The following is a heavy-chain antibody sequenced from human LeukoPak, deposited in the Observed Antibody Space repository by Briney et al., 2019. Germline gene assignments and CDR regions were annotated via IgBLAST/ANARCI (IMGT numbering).Heavy chain of an antibody. CDR3: AKGLWGAYYYGMDV. CDR2: ISGSGATT. CDR1: GFTSSNYA. J-gene: IGHJ6*02. Sequence: GGSLRLSCAASGFTSSNYAMSWVRQAPGKGLEWVSVISGSGATTDHADSVMGRFTISRDNSKNTLYLQLDSLRADDTAVYFCAKGLWGAYYYGMDVWGQGTTVTVSS. V-gene: IGHV3-23*01. D-gene: IGHD3-16*01.